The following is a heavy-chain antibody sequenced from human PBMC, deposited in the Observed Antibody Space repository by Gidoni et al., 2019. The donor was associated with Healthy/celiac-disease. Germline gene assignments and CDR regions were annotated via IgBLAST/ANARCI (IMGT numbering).Heavy chain of an antibody. J-gene: IGHJ4*02. CDR1: GFTFSRYG. V-gene: IGHV3-30*18. CDR3: AKPCRSGYSPFHY. D-gene: IGHD3-3*01. CDR2: ISYDGSNK. Sequence: QVQLVESGGGVVQPGRSLTLSCAASGFTFSRYGMHWVRQAPGKGLEWVAVISYDGSNKYYADTVKGRFTISRDKSKNTLYLQMNSLRAEDTAVYYCAKPCRSGYSPFHYWGQGTLVTVSS.